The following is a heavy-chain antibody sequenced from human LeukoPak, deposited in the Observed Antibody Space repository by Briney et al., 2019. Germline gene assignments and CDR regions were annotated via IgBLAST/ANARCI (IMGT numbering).Heavy chain of an antibody. D-gene: IGHD5-18*01. V-gene: IGHV4-34*12. CDR3: ARQIQLWGSFDY. J-gene: IGHJ4*02. CDR2: SIHSGTT. CDR1: GGSFNGYY. Sequence: PSETLSLTCAVYGGSFNGYYWSWIRQLPGKGLEWIGESIHSGTTNYNPSLKSGVTISVDTSKNQFSLKLSSVTAADTAVYYCARQIQLWGSFDYWGQGTLVTVSS.